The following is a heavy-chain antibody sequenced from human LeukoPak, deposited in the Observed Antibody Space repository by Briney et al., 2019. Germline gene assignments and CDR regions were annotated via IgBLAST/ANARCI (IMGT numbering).Heavy chain of an antibody. CDR3: AKGSWGAAAIFDY. Sequence: GGTLRLSCAASGFTFSSYGMSWVRQAPGKGLEWVSAISGSGGSTYYADSVKGRFTISRDNSRNTLYLQMNSLRAEDTAVYYCAKGSWGAAAIFDYWGQGTLVTVSS. V-gene: IGHV3-23*01. J-gene: IGHJ4*02. D-gene: IGHD6-13*01. CDR2: ISGSGGST. CDR1: GFTFSSYG.